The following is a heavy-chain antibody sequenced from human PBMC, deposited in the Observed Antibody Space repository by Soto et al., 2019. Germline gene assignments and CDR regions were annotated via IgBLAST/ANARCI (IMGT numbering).Heavy chain of an antibody. D-gene: IGHD1-26*01. J-gene: IGHJ4*02. CDR2: ISYTGGST. V-gene: IGHV3-23*01. Sequence: VGSVRLSCAMSARTALDHVIDWVRQSPGKGLEWVSGISYTGGSTFYLDSVKGRFTISRDHSKNMVYLQMNDLRAEDTALYYCARGTNPYSGSHEFEYWGRGTLVRVSS. CDR1: ARTALDHV. CDR3: ARGTNPYSGSHEFEY.